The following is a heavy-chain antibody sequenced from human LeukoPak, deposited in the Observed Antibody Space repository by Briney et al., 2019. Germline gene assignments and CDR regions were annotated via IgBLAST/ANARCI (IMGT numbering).Heavy chain of an antibody. Sequence: ASVKVSCKASGYTFTSYYMHWVRQAPGQGLEWMGIINPSGGSTSYTQKFQGRVTMTRDTSIRTAYMDLSRLRSDDTAVYYCARVLSYYYESNGYPPRTEYFQHWGQGTLVTVSS. J-gene: IGHJ1*01. V-gene: IGHV1-46*01. CDR3: ARVLSYYYESNGYPPRTEYFQH. CDR1: GYTFTSYY. CDR2: INPSGGST. D-gene: IGHD3-22*01.